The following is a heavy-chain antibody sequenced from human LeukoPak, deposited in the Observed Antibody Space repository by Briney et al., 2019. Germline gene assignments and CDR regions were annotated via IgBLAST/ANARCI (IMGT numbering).Heavy chain of an antibody. Sequence: SETLSLACTVSGGSISSHYWSWIRQPPGKGLEWIGYIYYSGSTNYNPSLKSRVTISVDTSKNQFSLKLSSVTAADTAVYYCASAVYGDYVDYWGQGTLVTVSS. CDR3: ASAVYGDYVDY. CDR2: IYYSGST. V-gene: IGHV4-59*11. CDR1: GGSISSHY. J-gene: IGHJ4*02. D-gene: IGHD4-17*01.